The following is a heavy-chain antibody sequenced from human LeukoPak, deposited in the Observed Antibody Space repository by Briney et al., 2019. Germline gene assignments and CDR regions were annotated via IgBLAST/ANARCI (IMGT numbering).Heavy chain of an antibody. CDR1: GGSFSGYY. V-gene: IGHV4-34*01. D-gene: IGHD6-25*01. CDR2: INHSGST. Sequence: SETLSLTCAVYGGSFSGYYWSWIRQPPGKGLEWIGEINHSGSTNYNPSLKSRVTISVDTSKNQFSLKLSSVTAADTAVYYCARDPTTGYSSEVWFDSWGQGTLVTVSS. CDR3: ARDPTTGYSSEVWFDS. J-gene: IGHJ5*01.